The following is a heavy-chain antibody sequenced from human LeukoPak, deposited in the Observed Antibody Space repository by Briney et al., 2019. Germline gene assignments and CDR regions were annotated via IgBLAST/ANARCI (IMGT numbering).Heavy chain of an antibody. Sequence: PGGSLRLSCAASGFTFSSYAMSWVRQAPGKGLEWVSAISGSGGSTYYADSVKGRFTISRDNSKNTLYLQMNSVRAEDTAVYYCAKGNGNYGDYRDYYYGMDVWGQGTTVTVSS. D-gene: IGHD4-17*01. CDR1: GFTFSSYA. CDR3: AKGNGNYGDYRDYYYGMDV. V-gene: IGHV3-23*01. J-gene: IGHJ6*02. CDR2: ISGSGGST.